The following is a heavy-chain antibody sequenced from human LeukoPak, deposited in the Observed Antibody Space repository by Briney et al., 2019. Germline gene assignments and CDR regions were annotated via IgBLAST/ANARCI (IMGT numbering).Heavy chain of an antibody. V-gene: IGHV1-2*02. J-gene: IGHJ4*02. D-gene: IGHD2-2*01. CDR2: INPNSGGT. Sequence: ASLKVSCRASGYTFTGYYMHWGRHAPGQEPEWRGWINPNSGGTNYAQKFQGRVTMTRDTSISTAYMELTRLRSDDTAVYYCARSEDAYQLLSHLDYWGQGTLVTVSS. CDR3: ARSEDAYQLLSHLDY. CDR1: GYTFTGYY.